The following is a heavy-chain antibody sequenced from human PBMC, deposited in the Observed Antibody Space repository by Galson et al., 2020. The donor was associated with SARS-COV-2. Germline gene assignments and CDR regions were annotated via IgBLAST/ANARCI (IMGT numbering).Heavy chain of an antibody. J-gene: IGHJ4*02. CDR1: GFTFSSNN. CDR3: ARVEVLTGYSSQGKTDY. CDR2: ISSSSSKT. D-gene: IGHD2-2*03. V-gene: IGHV3-21*06. Sequence: TGGSLRLYCAASGFTFSSNNMNWVRQAPGKGLEWVSCISSSSSKTYYADSVKGRFTISRDNAKNSLSLQMNSLRAEDTAVYYCARVEVLTGYSSQGKTDYWGQGTLVTVSS.